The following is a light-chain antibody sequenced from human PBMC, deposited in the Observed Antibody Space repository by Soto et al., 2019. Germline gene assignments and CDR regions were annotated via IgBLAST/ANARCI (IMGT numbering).Light chain of an antibody. CDR1: QTISSW. CDR3: QQYNSYS. J-gene: IGKJ1*01. Sequence: DIQMTQPPSTLSGSVGDRVTIICRASQTISSWLAWYQQKPGKAPKLLIYKASTLKSGVPSRFSGSGSGTEFTLTISSLQPDDFATYYCQQYNSYSFGQGTKVDIK. CDR2: KAS. V-gene: IGKV1-5*03.